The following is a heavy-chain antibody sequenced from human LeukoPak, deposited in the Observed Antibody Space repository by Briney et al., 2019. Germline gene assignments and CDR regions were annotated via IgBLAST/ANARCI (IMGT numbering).Heavy chain of an antibody. Sequence: SVKVSCKASGGTFSSYAISWVRQAPGQGLEWMGGIIPIFGTANYAQKFQGRVTITADESTSTAYMELSSLRSEDTAVYYCARGPYYDFWSGYYTWFDPWGQGTLVIVSS. CDR2: IIPIFGTA. CDR1: GGTFSSYA. D-gene: IGHD3-3*01. V-gene: IGHV1-69*01. CDR3: ARGPYYDFWSGYYTWFDP. J-gene: IGHJ5*02.